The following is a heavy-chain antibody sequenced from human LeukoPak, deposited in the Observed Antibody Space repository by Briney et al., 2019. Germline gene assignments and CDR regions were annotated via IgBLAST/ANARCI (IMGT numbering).Heavy chain of an antibody. D-gene: IGHD3-10*02. J-gene: IGHJ6*04. V-gene: IGHV3-30*02. CDR2: IQYDGSNK. Sequence: GGSLRLSCAASGFIFSSYGMHWVRQAPGKGLEWVAFIQYDGSNKYYADSVKGRFTISRDNSKNTLYLQVNSLRAEDTAVYYCAELGITMIGGVWGKGTTVTISS. CDR1: GFIFSSYG. CDR3: AELGITMIGGV.